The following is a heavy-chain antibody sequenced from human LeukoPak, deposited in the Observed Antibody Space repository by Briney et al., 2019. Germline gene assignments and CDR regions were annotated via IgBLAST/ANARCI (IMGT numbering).Heavy chain of an antibody. CDR2: IYYSGST. CDR1: GGSISSYY. J-gene: IGHJ5*02. V-gene: IGHV4-59*12. CDR3: ARDRLAARPLGSWFDP. D-gene: IGHD6-6*01. Sequence: SETLSLTCTVSGGSISSYYWNWIRQPPGKGLDWIEYIYYSGSTNYHPSLKSRVTISVDTSKNQFSLKLSSVTAADTAVYYCARDRLAARPLGSWFDPWGQGTLVTVSS.